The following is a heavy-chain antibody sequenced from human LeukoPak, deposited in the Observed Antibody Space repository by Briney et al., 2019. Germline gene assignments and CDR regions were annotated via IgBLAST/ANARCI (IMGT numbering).Heavy chain of an antibody. CDR2: ISGSGGST. J-gene: IGHJ5*02. Sequence: GGSLRLSCAASGFTFSSYAMSWVRQAPGKGLEWVSAISGSGGSTYYADSVKGRFTISRDNSKNTLYLQMNSLRAEDTAVYYCAKGAAYYYDSSGHFDPWGQGTLVTVSS. D-gene: IGHD3-22*01. V-gene: IGHV3-23*01. CDR1: GFTFSSYA. CDR3: AKGAAYYYDSSGHFDP.